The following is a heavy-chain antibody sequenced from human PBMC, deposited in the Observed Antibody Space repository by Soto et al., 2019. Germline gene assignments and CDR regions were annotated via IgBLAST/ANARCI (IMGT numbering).Heavy chain of an antibody. D-gene: IGHD6-13*01. Sequence: QVQLVESGGGVVQPGRSLRLSCAASGFTFSSYGMHWVRQAPGKGLEWVAVIWYDGSNKYYADSVKGRFTISRDNSKNTLYLQMNSLRAEDTAVYYCASDPDSSSWPYYYYGMDVWGQGTTVTVSS. CDR2: IWYDGSNK. J-gene: IGHJ6*02. CDR3: ASDPDSSSWPYYYYGMDV. V-gene: IGHV3-33*01. CDR1: GFTFSSYG.